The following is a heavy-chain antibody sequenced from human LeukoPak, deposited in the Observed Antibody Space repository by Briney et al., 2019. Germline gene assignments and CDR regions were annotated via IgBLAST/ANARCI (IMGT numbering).Heavy chain of an antibody. CDR1: GGSISSSSYY. CDR2: IYYSEST. J-gene: IGHJ4*02. Sequence: SETLSLTCTVSGGSISSSSYYWGWIRQPPGKGLEWIGSIYYSESTYYNQSPKSRVTISVDTSKNQFSLKLSSVTAADTAVYYCARDKVTMVRGVRGNDYWGQGTLVTVSS. CDR3: ARDKVTMVRGVRGNDY. V-gene: IGHV4-39*02. D-gene: IGHD3-10*01.